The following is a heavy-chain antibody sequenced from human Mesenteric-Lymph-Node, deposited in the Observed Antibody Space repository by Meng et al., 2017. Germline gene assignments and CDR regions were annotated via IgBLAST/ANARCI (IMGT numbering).Heavy chain of an antibody. Sequence: PGPVKPSQTLPSPCNVSGGSIRSGDYFWRWIRQPPGKGLEWIVYIYYSGSTYYNPSLKSRVTISVDTSKNQFSLKLSSVTAADTAVYYCARGPTTYFDYWGQGTLVTVSS. V-gene: IGHV4-30-4*01. CDR2: IYYSGST. J-gene: IGHJ4*02. D-gene: IGHD4-17*01. CDR1: GGSIRSGDYF. CDR3: ARGPTTYFDY.